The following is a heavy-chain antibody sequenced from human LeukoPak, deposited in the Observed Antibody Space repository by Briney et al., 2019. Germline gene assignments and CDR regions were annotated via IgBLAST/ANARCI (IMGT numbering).Heavy chain of an antibody. CDR3: ATVAPEDYYFDY. CDR1: GGTFSSYA. D-gene: IGHD3/OR15-3a*01. Sequence: SVKVSCKASGGTFSSYAISWVRQAPGQGLEWMGGIIPIFGTANYAQKFQGRVTITADESTSTAYMELSSLRSEDTAVYYCATVAPEDYYFDYWGQGTLVTVSS. V-gene: IGHV1-69*13. J-gene: IGHJ4*02. CDR2: IIPIFGTA.